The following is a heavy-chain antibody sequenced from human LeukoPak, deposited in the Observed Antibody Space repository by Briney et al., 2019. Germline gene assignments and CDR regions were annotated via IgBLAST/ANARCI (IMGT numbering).Heavy chain of an antibody. D-gene: IGHD6-13*01. CDR3: ASFSFIAAAGSDYFDY. CDR2: IYHSGST. Sequence: PSETLSLTCAVSGGSISSSNWWSWVRQPPGKGLEWIGEIYHSGSTNYNPSLKSRVTISVDKSKNQFSLKLSSVTAADTAVYYCASFSFIAAAGSDYFDYWGQGTLVTVSS. V-gene: IGHV4-4*02. J-gene: IGHJ4*02. CDR1: GGSISSSNW.